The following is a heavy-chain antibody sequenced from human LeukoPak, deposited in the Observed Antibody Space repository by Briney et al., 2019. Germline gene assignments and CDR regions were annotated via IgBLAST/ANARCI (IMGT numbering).Heavy chain of an antibody. D-gene: IGHD3-3*01. CDR3: AKDLSGFFEVGFDY. CDR2: ISGSGGST. V-gene: IGHV3-23*01. Sequence: PGGSLRLSCAASGFTFSSYAMSWVRQAPGKGLGWVSAISGSGGSTYYADSVKGRFTISRDNSKNTLYLQMNSLRAEDTAVYYCAKDLSGFFEVGFDYWGQGTLVTVSS. CDR1: GFTFSSYA. J-gene: IGHJ4*02.